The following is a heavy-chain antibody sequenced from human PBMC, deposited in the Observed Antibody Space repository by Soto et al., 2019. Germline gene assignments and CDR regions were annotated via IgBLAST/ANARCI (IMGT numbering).Heavy chain of an antibody. CDR2: IYYSGST. CDR3: XXXEGSSSWLDYYGMDV. V-gene: IGHV4-31*03. D-gene: IGHD6-13*01. CDR1: GGSISSGGYY. J-gene: IGHJ6*02. Sequence: QVQLQESGPGLVKPSQTLSLTCTVSGGSISSGGYYWSWIRQHPGKGLEWIGYIYYSGSTYYNPSLKSXVTIXVDTSKNQXXXKLXXXXXXXXXXXXXXXEGSSSWLDYYGMDVWGQGTTVTVSS.